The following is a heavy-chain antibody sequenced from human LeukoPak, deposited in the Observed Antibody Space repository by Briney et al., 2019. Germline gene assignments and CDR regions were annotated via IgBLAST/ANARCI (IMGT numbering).Heavy chain of an antibody. CDR2: ISYDGSNK. J-gene: IGHJ4*02. CDR1: GFTFSSYA. Sequence: GGSLRLSCAASGFTFSSYAMHWVRQAPGKGLEWVAVISYDGSNKYYADSVKGRFTISRDNSKNTLYLQMNSLRAEDTAVYYCARDLDVGDILTGYVYWGQGTLVTVSS. V-gene: IGHV3-30-3*01. D-gene: IGHD3-9*01. CDR3: ARDLDVGDILTGYVY.